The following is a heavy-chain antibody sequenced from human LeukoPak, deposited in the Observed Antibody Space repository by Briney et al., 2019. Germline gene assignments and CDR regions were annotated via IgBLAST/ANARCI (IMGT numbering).Heavy chain of an antibody. CDR1: GGSFSGYY. D-gene: IGHD2-2*01. Sequence: PSETLSLTCAVYGGSFSGYYWSWIRQPPGKGLEWIGEINHSGSTNYNPSLKSRVTISVDTSKNQFSLKLSSVTAAGTAVYYCARIGYCSSTSCADPWGQGTLVTVSS. V-gene: IGHV4-34*01. CDR2: INHSGST. J-gene: IGHJ5*02. CDR3: ARIGYCSSTSCADP.